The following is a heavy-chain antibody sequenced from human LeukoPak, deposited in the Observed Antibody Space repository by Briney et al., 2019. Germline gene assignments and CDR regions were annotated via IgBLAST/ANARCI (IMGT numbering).Heavy chain of an antibody. CDR1: GFTFSSFP. Sequence: GGSLRLSCSVSGFTFSSFPMHWVRQAPGKRLEFVSGISSNGGNTNYADSVKGRFTISRDNSKNTLYLQMSSLRAEDTAMYYCVRREEISGHYDYWGQGTLVTVSS. D-gene: IGHD2-15*01. V-gene: IGHV3-64D*09. CDR3: VRREEISGHYDY. CDR2: ISSNGGNT. J-gene: IGHJ4*02.